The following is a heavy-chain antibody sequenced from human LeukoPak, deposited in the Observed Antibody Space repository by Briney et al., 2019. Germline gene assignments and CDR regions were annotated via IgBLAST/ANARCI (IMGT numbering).Heavy chain of an antibody. D-gene: IGHD3-10*01. J-gene: IGHJ4*02. CDR3: AKGDDRSNYALDY. V-gene: IGHV3-23*01. Sequence: GGSLRLSCAASGFTLSSYSMSWVRQALGKGREWVSDIGGSGGSTKYADSVKGRFTIARDNSKNTLYLQMNSLRAEDTAIYYCAKGDDRSNYALDYWGQGTLVTVSS. CDR1: GFTLSSYS. CDR2: IGGSGGST.